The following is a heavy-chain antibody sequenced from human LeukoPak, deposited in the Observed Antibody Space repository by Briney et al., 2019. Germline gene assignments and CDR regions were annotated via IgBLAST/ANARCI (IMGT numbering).Heavy chain of an antibody. Sequence: ASVKVSCKASGYTFTSYYMHWVRQAPGQGLEWMGWINPNSGGTNYAQKFQGRVTMTRDTSISTAYMELSRLRSDDTAVYYCAVYSSSSLGNWFDPWGQGTLVTVSS. CDR1: GYTFTSYY. V-gene: IGHV1-2*02. D-gene: IGHD6-6*01. CDR2: INPNSGGT. J-gene: IGHJ5*02. CDR3: AVYSSSSLGNWFDP.